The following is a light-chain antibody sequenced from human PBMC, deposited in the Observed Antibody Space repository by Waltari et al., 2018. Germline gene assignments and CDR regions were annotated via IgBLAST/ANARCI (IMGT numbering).Light chain of an antibody. Sequence: ELVMTQSPATLSLSPGERGTLSCRASQSVTSRFAWYQHNPGQPPRLLIYADSTRATGSPDMFSGSGSGTEFTLTISSMQSEDFAVYYCQHYYNWPGTFGQGTKLEIK. J-gene: IGKJ2*01. V-gene: IGKV3-15*01. CDR2: ADS. CDR3: QHYYNWPGT. CDR1: QSVTSR.